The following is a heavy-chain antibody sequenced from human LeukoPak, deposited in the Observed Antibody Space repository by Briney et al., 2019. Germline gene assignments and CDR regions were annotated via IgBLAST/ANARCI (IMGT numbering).Heavy chain of an antibody. CDR1: GFTISNYW. D-gene: IGHD6-19*01. J-gene: IGHJ4*02. V-gene: IGHV3-64D*09. Sequence: PGGSLRLSCAVSGFTISNYWMSWVRQAPGKGLEYVSAISNNGGSTYYADSVKGRFTISRDNSKNTLYLQMSSLRTEDTAVYYCVKALGQWLVYYFDYWGQGTLVTVSS. CDR3: VKALGQWLVYYFDY. CDR2: ISNNGGST.